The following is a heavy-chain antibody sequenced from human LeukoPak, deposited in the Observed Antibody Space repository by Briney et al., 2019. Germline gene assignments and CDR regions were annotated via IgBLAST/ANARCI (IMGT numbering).Heavy chain of an antibody. Sequence: GGSLRLSCAASGFTFSNYWMSWVRQAPGKGLEWVAHMKHDGSLIYYVDSVKGRFTISRDNAKNSLYLQMNSLRAEDTAVYYCARALGYYYGSGRPYYFDYWGQGTLVTVSS. CDR2: MKHDGSLI. CDR3: ARALGYYYGSGRPYYFDY. J-gene: IGHJ4*02. CDR1: GFTFSNYW. V-gene: IGHV3-7*01. D-gene: IGHD3-10*01.